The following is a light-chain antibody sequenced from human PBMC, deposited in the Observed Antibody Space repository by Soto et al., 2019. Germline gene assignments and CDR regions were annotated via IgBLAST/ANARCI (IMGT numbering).Light chain of an antibody. V-gene: IGKV3-15*01. CDR3: QQYNNWPPLT. J-gene: IGKJ4*01. Sequence: EIVMTQSPATLSVSPGERATLSCRASQSVSSNLAWYQQKPGHAPRLLIYGASTRPTGIPARFSGSGSGTEFTLTNSSLQSEDFAVYYCQQYNNWPPLTFGGGTKVEIK. CDR2: GAS. CDR1: QSVSSN.